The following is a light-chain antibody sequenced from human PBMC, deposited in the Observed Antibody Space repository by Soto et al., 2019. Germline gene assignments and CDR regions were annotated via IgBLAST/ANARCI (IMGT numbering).Light chain of an antibody. Sequence: EIVLTQSPGTLSLSPGERATLSCRASQSVSSNSLAWYQQRPGQAPRLLIYGASSRATGIPDRFSGSGSGTDFTITISRLEPEDFAVYYCQQYGSSPRTFGQGTTVEIK. CDR1: QSVSSNS. J-gene: IGKJ1*01. V-gene: IGKV3-20*01. CDR3: QQYGSSPRT. CDR2: GAS.